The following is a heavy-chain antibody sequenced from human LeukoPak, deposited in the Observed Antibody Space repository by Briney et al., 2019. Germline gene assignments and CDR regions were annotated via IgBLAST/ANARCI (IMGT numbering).Heavy chain of an antibody. CDR1: GGSVSSYY. D-gene: IGHD6-13*01. CDR3: ARRSAAGRTGFDFYYYYGMDV. J-gene: IGHJ6*02. Sequence: PSETLSLTCTVSGGSVSSYYWSWIRQPPGKGLEWIGYIHYSGSTNYNPSLKSRVTISVDTSKNQFSLELSSVTAADTAVYYCARRSAAGRTGFDFYYYYGMDVWGQGTTVTVSS. CDR2: IHYSGST. V-gene: IGHV4-59*08.